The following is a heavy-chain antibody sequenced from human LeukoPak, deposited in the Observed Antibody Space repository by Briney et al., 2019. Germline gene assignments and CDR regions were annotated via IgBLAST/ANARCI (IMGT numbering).Heavy chain of an antibody. V-gene: IGHV4-34*01. D-gene: IGHD6-19*01. CDR1: GGSFSGYY. CDR2: INHSGST. Sequence: SETLSLTCAVYGGSFSGYYWSWIRQPPGKGLEWIGEINHSGSTNYNPSLKSRVTISVDTSKNQFSLKLSSVTAADTAVYYCATYSSGWYWSWFDPWGQGTLVTVSS. CDR3: ATYSSGWYWSWFDP. J-gene: IGHJ5*02.